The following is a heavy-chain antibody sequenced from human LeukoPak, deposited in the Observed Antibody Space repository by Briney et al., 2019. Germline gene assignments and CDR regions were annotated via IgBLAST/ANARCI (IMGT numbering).Heavy chain of an antibody. Sequence: GGSLRLSCAASGFTFSSYGMHWVRQAPGKGLEWVAVISYDGSSKYYADSVKGRFTISRDNSKNTLYLQMNSLRAEDTAVYYCAKGSSSGWPHYFDYWGQGTLVTVSS. D-gene: IGHD6-19*01. J-gene: IGHJ4*02. CDR3: AKGSSSGWPHYFDY. CDR2: ISYDGSSK. CDR1: GFTFSSYG. V-gene: IGHV3-30*18.